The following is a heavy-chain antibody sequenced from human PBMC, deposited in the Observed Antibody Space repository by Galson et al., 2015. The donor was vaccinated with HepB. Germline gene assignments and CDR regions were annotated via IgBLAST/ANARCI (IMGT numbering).Heavy chain of an antibody. V-gene: IGHV3-7*03. J-gene: IGHJ3*02. Sequence: SLRLSCAASGFTFRRYWMSWVRQAPGKGLEWVTNTNEDGSEKNYVDSVKGRFTSSRDNAKNSLYLQMNSLRAEDTAIYYCANYHDSSGYYALDTWGRGTLVTVSS. D-gene: IGHD3-22*01. CDR3: ANYHDSSGYYALDT. CDR1: GFTFRRYW. CDR2: TNEDGSEK.